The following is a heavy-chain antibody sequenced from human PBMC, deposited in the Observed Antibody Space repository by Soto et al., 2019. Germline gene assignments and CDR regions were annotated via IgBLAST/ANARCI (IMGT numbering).Heavy chain of an antibody. CDR3: ARDSYYYDSSGYQRYYYYGMDV. D-gene: IGHD3-22*01. CDR2: VYTSGST. J-gene: IGHJ6*02. V-gene: IGHV4-4*07. CDR1: GGSISSYY. Sequence: SEPLSLTCTVAGGSISSYYGSWIRQPAGKGLEWIGRVYTSGSTNYNPALNSRVTMSVDTAKNGFSLKLSSVTAADTAVYYCARDSYYYDSSGYQRYYYYGMDVCGQGTTVTVS.